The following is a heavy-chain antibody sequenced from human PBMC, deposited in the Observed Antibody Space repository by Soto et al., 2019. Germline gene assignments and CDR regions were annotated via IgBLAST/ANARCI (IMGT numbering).Heavy chain of an antibody. CDR3: ARDRPLSTVTTGYYYGMDV. V-gene: IGHV1-69*01. D-gene: IGHD4-17*01. Sequence: QVQLVQSGAEVKKPGSSVKVSRKASGGTFSSYAISWVRQAPGQGLEWMGGIIPIFGTANYAQKFQGRVTITADESTSTAYMELSSLRSEDTAVYYCARDRPLSTVTTGYYYGMDVWGQGTTVTVSS. CDR1: GGTFSSYA. J-gene: IGHJ6*02. CDR2: IIPIFGTA.